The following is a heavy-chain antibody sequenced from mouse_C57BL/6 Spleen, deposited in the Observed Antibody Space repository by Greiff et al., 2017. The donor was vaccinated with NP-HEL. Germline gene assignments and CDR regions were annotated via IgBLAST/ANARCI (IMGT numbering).Heavy chain of an antibody. D-gene: IGHD1-1*01. CDR3: ARGGVLRGDYFDY. CDR2: IDPSDSET. CDR1: GYTFTSYW. V-gene: IGHV1-52*01. Sequence: VQLQQPGAELVRPGSSVKLSCKASGYTFTSYWMHWVKQRPIQGLEWIGNIDPSDSETHYNQKFKDKATLTVDKSSSTAYMQLSSLTSEDSAVYYCARGGVLRGDYFDYWGQGTTLTVSS. J-gene: IGHJ2*01.